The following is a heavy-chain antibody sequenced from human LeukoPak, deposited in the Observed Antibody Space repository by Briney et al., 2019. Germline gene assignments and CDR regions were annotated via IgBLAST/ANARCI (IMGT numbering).Heavy chain of an antibody. CDR3: ARGQGLGYCSSTSCYGDWYFDL. CDR2: MNPNSGNT. Sequence: ASVKVPCKASGYTFTSYDINWVRQATGQGLEWMGWMNPNSGNTGYAQKFQGRVTMTRNTSISTTYMELSSLRSEDTAVYYCARGQGLGYCSSTSCYGDWYFDLWGRGTLVTVSS. J-gene: IGHJ2*01. V-gene: IGHV1-8*01. CDR1: GYTFTSYD. D-gene: IGHD2-2*01.